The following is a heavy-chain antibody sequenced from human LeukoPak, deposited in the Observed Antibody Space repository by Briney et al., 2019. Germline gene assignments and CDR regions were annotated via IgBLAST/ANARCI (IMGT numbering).Heavy chain of an antibody. CDR2: INSDGSST. CDR3: AKAQRNSYGWGGFDP. CDR1: RFTFSTYW. Sequence: GGSLRLSCAASRFTFSTYWMHWVRQAPGKGLVWVSRINSDGSSTGYADSVKGRFTISRDNSKNTLYLQMNSLRAEDTAVYYCAKAQRNSYGWGGFDPWGQGTLVTVSS. J-gene: IGHJ5*02. D-gene: IGHD3-10*01. V-gene: IGHV3-74*01.